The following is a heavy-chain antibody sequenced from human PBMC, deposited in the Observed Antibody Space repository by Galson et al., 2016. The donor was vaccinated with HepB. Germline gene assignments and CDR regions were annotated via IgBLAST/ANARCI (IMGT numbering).Heavy chain of an antibody. CDR3: ARVDDYYGLDV. Sequence: SETLSLTCAVSGDSISSSNWWSWVRQPPGKGLEWIGEIYHSGSTNYNPSLKSRVTISVDKSRNQFSLKLNSVTAADTAVYYCARVDDYYGLDVWGQGTPVTVSS. J-gene: IGHJ6*02. D-gene: IGHD3/OR15-3a*01. CDR1: GDSISSSNW. CDR2: IYHSGST. V-gene: IGHV4-4*02.